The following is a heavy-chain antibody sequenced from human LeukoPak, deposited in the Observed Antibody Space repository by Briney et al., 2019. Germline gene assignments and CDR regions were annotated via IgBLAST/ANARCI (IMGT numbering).Heavy chain of an antibody. J-gene: IGHJ5*02. CDR1: GGSISSYY. V-gene: IGHV4-59*01. CDR2: IYYSGST. Sequence: SETLSLTCTVSGGSISSYYWNWIRQPPGKGLEWIGYIYYSGSTNYNPSLKSRVTISVDTSKNQFSLNLTSVTAADTAVYYCARMGMVRGVIGWFDPWGQGTLVTVSS. D-gene: IGHD3-10*01. CDR3: ARMGMVRGVIGWFDP.